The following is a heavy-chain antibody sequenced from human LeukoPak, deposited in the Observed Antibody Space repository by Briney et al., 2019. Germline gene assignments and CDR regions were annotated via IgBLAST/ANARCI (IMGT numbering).Heavy chain of an antibody. V-gene: IGHV1-69*13. CDR2: IIPIFGTA. Sequence: ASVKVSCKASGGTFSSYAISWVRQAPGQGLEWMGGIIPIFGTANYAQKFQGRVTITADESTSTAYTELSSLRSEDTAVYYCARTKKGGSDAFDIWGQGTMVTVSS. J-gene: IGHJ3*02. D-gene: IGHD2-15*01. CDR3: ARTKKGGSDAFDI. CDR1: GGTFSSYA.